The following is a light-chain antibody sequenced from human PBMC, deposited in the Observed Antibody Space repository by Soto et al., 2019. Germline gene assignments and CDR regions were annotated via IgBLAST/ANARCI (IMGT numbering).Light chain of an antibody. V-gene: IGLV1-40*01. J-gene: IGLJ2*01. Sequence: QSVLTQPPSVSGAPGQRVTISCTGSSSNIGAGYDVHWYQQLPGTAPKLLIYGNSNRPSGVPDRFSGSKSCTSASLAITGLQAEDEADYYCQSYDSSLRGVFGGGTQLTVL. CDR1: SSNIGAGYD. CDR2: GNS. CDR3: QSYDSSLRGV.